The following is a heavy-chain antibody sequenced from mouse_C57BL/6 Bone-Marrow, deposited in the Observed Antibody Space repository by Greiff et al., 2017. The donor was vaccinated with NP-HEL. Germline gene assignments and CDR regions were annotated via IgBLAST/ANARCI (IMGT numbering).Heavy chain of an antibody. Sequence: EVKLMESGGGLVQPKGSLKLSCAASGFSFNTYAMNWVRQAPGKGLEWVARIRSKSNNYATYYADSVKDRFTISRDDSESMLYLQMNNLKTEDTAMYYCVRPGIWLRRFYAMDYWGQGTSVTVSS. CDR2: IRSKSNNYAT. CDR3: VRPGIWLRRFYAMDY. CDR1: GFSFNTYA. J-gene: IGHJ4*01. D-gene: IGHD2-2*01. V-gene: IGHV10-1*01.